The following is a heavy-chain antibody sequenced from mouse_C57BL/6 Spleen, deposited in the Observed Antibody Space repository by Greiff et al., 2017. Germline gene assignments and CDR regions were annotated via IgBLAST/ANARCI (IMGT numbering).Heavy chain of an antibody. CDR2: IYPGSGNT. Sequence: QVQLQQSGAELVRPGASVTLSCKASGYTFTDYYINWVKQRPGQGLEWIARIYPGSGNTYYNEKFKGKATLTAEKSSSTAYMQLSSLTSEDSAVYYCARSYGSSEYYFDYWGQGTTLTVSS. V-gene: IGHV1-76*01. J-gene: IGHJ2*01. CDR1: GYTFTDYY. CDR3: ARSYGSSEYYFDY. D-gene: IGHD1-1*01.